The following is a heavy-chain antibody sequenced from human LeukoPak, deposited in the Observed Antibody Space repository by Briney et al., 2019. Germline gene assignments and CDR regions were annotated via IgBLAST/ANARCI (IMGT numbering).Heavy chain of an antibody. J-gene: IGHJ1*01. CDR3: ARDGPWEADDTISEYFQH. D-gene: IGHD3-9*01. V-gene: IGHV1-69*13. Sequence: VASVKVSCKASGGTFSSYAISWVRQAPGQGLEWMGGIIPIFGTANYAQKFQGRVTVTADESTSTAYMELSSLRSEDTAVYYCARDGPWEADDTISEYFQHWGQGTLVTVSS. CDR1: GGTFSSYA. CDR2: IIPIFGTA.